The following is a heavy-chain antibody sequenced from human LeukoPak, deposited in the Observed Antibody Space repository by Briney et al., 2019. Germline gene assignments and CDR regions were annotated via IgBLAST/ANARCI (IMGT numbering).Heavy chain of an antibody. J-gene: IGHJ4*02. D-gene: IGHD3-10*01. Sequence: GGSLRLSCAASGFRFNNYGMSWVRQAPGKGLEWVSGMNGNGGRIYYADSVKGRFTISRDNSKNTLYLQMNSLRAEDTAVYYCARSRSGGYWGQGTLVTVSS. V-gene: IGHV3-23*01. CDR3: ARSRSGGY. CDR2: MNGNGGRI. CDR1: GFRFNNYG.